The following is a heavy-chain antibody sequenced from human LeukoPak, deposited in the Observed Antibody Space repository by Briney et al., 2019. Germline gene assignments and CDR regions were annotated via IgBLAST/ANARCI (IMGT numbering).Heavy chain of an antibody. V-gene: IGHV4-59*02. J-gene: IGHJ5*02. Sequence: SETLSLTCTVSGGSVSSYYWSWIRQPPGKGLEWIGYIYYSGSTKYNPSLKSRVTISVDTSKNQFSLNLSSVTAADTAVYYCARGPSIAAAGTWLYWFDPWGQGALVTVSS. D-gene: IGHD6-13*01. CDR1: GGSVSSYY. CDR3: ARGPSIAAAGTWLYWFDP. CDR2: IYYSGST.